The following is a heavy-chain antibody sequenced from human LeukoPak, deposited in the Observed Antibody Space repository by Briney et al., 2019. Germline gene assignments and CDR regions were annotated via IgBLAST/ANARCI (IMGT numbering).Heavy chain of an antibody. D-gene: IGHD3-10*01. J-gene: IGHJ4*02. CDR1: GYTFTGYY. Sequence: ASVKVSCKASGYTFTGYYMHWVRQAPGQGLEWMGWINPNSGGTNYAQKFQGRVAMTRDTSISTAYMELSRLRSDDTAVYYCARDLISFGESNVDYWGQGTLVTVSS. CDR3: ARDLISFGESNVDY. CDR2: INPNSGGT. V-gene: IGHV1-2*02.